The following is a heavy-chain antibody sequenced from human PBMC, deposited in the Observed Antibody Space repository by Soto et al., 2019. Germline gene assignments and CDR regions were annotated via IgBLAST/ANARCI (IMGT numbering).Heavy chain of an antibody. Sequence: GGSLRLSCAASGFTFSSYSMNWVRQAPGKGLEWVSSISSSSSYIYYADSVKGRFTISRDNAKNSLYLQMNSLRAEDTAVYYCARDLGDSGSYSPWWYFKHWGQGTLVTVSS. CDR2: ISSSSSYI. CDR3: ARDLGDSGSYSPWWYFKH. V-gene: IGHV3-21*01. D-gene: IGHD3-10*01. CDR1: GFTFSSYS. J-gene: IGHJ1*01.